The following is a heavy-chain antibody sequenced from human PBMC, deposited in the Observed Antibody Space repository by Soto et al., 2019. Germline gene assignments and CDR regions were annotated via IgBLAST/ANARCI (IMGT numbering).Heavy chain of an antibody. CDR3: ARAPHGMDV. J-gene: IGHJ6*02. CDR1: GFTFSTYW. V-gene: IGHV3-7*03. CDR2: IKQDGSEK. Sequence: EVQLVESGGGLVQPGGSLRLSCAASGFTFSTYWMTWVRQAPGKGLEWVANIKQDGSEKYYVDSVKGRFTTSRDNTKNSLYLQMNSLRAEDTAVYYCARAPHGMDVWGRGTTVTVSS.